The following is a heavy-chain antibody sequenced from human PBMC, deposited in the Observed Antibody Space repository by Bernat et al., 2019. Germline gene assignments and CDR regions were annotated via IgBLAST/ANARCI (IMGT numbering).Heavy chain of an antibody. J-gene: IGHJ5*02. CDR2: INHSGST. CDR3: ARAPRRNWFDP. Sequence: QVQLQQWGAGLLKPSETLSLTCAVYGGSFSDYYWSWIRQPPGKGLEWIGEINHSGSTNYNPSLKSRVAISVDTSKNQFSLKLSSVTAADTAVYYCARAPRRNWFDPWGQGTLVTVSS. V-gene: IGHV4-34*01. D-gene: IGHD1-14*01. CDR1: GGSFSDYY.